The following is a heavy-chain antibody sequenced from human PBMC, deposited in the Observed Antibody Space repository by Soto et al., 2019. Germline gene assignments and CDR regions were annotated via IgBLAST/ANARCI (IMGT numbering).Heavy chain of an antibody. Sequence: EVQLVESGGGLVKPGGSLRLSCAASGFTFSNAWMSWVRQAPGKGLEWVGRIKSKTDGGTTDYAAPVKGRFTISRDDSKNTLYLQMNSVKTEDTAVYYCTTDSGRVITIFGVVMISGAFDIWGQGTMVTVSS. CDR1: GFTFSNAW. D-gene: IGHD3-3*01. CDR3: TTDSGRVITIFGVVMISGAFDI. J-gene: IGHJ3*02. CDR2: IKSKTDGGTT. V-gene: IGHV3-15*01.